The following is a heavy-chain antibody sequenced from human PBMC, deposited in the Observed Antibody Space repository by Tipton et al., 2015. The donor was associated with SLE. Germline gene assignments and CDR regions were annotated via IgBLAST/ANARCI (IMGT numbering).Heavy chain of an antibody. Sequence: TLSLTCSVFGDSISNYYWTWIRQPAGKGLEWIGRIYTSGSTNYNPSLKSRVTMSVDTSKNQVSLKLGSVTAADTAVYYCARLPTGFPNWFDPWGQGTLVTVSS. CDR1: GDSISNYY. CDR2: IYTSGST. J-gene: IGHJ5*02. V-gene: IGHV4-4*07. CDR3: ARLPTGFPNWFDP. D-gene: IGHD4-17*01.